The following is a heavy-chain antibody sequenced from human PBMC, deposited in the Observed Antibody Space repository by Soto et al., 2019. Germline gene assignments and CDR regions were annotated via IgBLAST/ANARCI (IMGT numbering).Heavy chain of an antibody. Sequence: SETLSLTCTVSGDSVRSGSFYWSWIRQPPGKGLEWIGYISYTGRTSYNPSLKSRVTISVDPSKNQFALNLTSVTAADTAIYYCARDSFAFLFDFWGQGALVTV. J-gene: IGHJ4*02. V-gene: IGHV4-61*01. CDR1: GDSVRSGSFY. CDR2: ISYTGRT. CDR3: ARDSFAFLFDF.